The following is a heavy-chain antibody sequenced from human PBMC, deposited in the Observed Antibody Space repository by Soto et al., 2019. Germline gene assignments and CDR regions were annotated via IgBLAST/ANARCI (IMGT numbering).Heavy chain of an antibody. CDR2: IIPIFGTA. D-gene: IGHD4-4*01. CDR3: TRQGPYSNYVYYYYYMDV. J-gene: IGHJ6*03. Sequence: SVKVSCKSSGGTFSSYAISCVRQAPGQGLEWMGGIIPIFGTANYAQKFQGRVTITADESTSTAYMELSSLRSEDTAVYYCTRQGPYSNYVYYYYYMDVWGKGTTVTVSS. V-gene: IGHV1-69*13. CDR1: GGTFSSYA.